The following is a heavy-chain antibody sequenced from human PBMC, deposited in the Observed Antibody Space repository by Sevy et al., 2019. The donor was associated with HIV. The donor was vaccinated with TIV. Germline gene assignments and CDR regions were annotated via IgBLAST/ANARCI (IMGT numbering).Heavy chain of an antibody. V-gene: IGHV3-53*01. D-gene: IGHD2-15*01. CDR3: AREDIVLGEGNYYGIDV. Sequence: GGSLRLSCAAPGLTVSSNYMSWVRQAPGKGLEWVSVIYSDGRTYYVDSVKGRFTISRDSSKNTLYLQMNSLRADDTAVYYCAREDIVLGEGNYYGIDVWGQGTTVTVSS. CDR1: GLTVSSNY. CDR2: IYSDGRT. J-gene: IGHJ6*02.